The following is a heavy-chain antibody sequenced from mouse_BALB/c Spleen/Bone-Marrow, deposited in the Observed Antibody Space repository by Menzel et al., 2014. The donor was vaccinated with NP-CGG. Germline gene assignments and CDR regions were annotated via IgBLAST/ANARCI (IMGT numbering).Heavy chain of an antibody. V-gene: IGHV5-6-3*01. CDR1: GFTFSNYG. Sequence: EVQLVESEGGLVQPGGSLKLSCAASGFTFSNYGMSWVRQTPDKRLELVATINSNGGSTYYPDSVKGRFTISRDTAKNTLYLQMSSLKSEETAMYYCVRGNYGNYVDYFDFWGQGTTLTVSS. CDR2: INSNGGST. D-gene: IGHD2-1*01. CDR3: VRGNYGNYVDYFDF. J-gene: IGHJ2*01.